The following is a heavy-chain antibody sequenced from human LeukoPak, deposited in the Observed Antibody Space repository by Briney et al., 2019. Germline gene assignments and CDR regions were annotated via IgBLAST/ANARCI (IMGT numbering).Heavy chain of an antibody. CDR2: IIPIFGTA. Sequence: ASVKVSCKASGGTFSSYAISWVRQAPGQGLEWMGGIIPIFGTANYAQKFQGRVTITADESTSTAYMELSSLRSEDTAVYYCARDRGDSSSWYYFDYWGKETLVTVSS. CDR1: GGTFSSYA. J-gene: IGHJ4*02. V-gene: IGHV1-69*13. CDR3: ARDRGDSSSWYYFDY. D-gene: IGHD6-13*01.